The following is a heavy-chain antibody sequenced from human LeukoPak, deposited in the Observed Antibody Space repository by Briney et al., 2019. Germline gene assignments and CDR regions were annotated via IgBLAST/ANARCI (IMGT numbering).Heavy chain of an antibody. CDR1: GFTFSSYG. V-gene: IGHV3-33*01. CDR3: ARGSRLVLHY. CDR2: IWYDGSNK. D-gene: IGHD3-10*02. Sequence: GGSLRLSCAASGFTFSSYGMHWVRQAPGKGLEWVAVIWYDGSNKYYADSVKGRFTISRDNSKNTLYLQVNSLRAEDTAVYYCARGSRLVLHYWGQGTLVTISS. J-gene: IGHJ4*02.